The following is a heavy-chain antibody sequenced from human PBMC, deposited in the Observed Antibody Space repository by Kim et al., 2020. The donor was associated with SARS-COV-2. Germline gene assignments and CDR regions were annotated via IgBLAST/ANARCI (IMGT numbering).Heavy chain of an antibody. CDR2: INTKTGDP. D-gene: IGHD2-15*01. CDR1: GYTFRTYA. J-gene: IGHJ4*02. V-gene: IGHV7-4-1*02. Sequence: ASVKVSCKASGYTFRTYAMNWLRQAPGQGLEWMGWINTKTGDPTYALGFTGRFVFSLDTSVSTTFLQINDLRADDTAVYYCARDLGRGGYFGYWGQGALV. CDR3: ARDLGRGGYFGY.